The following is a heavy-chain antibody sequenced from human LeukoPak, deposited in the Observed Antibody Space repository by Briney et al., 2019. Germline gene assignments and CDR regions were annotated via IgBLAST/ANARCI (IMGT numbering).Heavy chain of an antibody. CDR2: INWNGGRT. Sequence: GGSLRLSCAASGFIFDDYGINWVRQVPGKGLEWVSGINWNGGRTGYADSVKGRFTISRDNAKNSLYLQMNSLRAEDTALYYRARGSSNWNDYWGQGTLVTVSS. J-gene: IGHJ4*02. CDR1: GFIFDDYG. V-gene: IGHV3-20*04. CDR3: ARGSSNWNDY. D-gene: IGHD6-13*01.